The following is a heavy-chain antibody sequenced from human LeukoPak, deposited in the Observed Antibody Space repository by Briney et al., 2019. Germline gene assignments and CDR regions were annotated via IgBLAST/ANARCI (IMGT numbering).Heavy chain of an antibody. V-gene: IGHV3-15*01. CDR2: IKSTTDGGTT. CDR1: GFTVSSNY. J-gene: IGHJ6*02. Sequence: TGGSLRLSCAASGFTVSSNYMSRVRQAPGKGLEWVGRIKSTTDGGTTDSAAPVKGRFTISRDDSKNTLYLQMDSLKTEDTAVYYCSTGGRRESDSSGFYLFYYGMDVWGQGTTVTVSS. CDR3: STGGRRESDSSGFYLFYYGMDV. D-gene: IGHD3-22*01.